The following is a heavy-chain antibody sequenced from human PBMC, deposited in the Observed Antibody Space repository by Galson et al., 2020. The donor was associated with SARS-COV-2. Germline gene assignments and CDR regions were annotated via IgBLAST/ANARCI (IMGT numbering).Heavy chain of an antibody. V-gene: IGHV3-7*03. CDR2: IKQKGSEK. CDR3: ARGVCSGGRCYSGVVDY. D-gene: IGHD2-15*01. CDR1: GFTFSSYW. J-gene: IGHJ4*02. Sequence: GESLKISCAASGFTFSSYWMSWVRQAPGKGLEWVANIKQKGSEKYYVDSVKGRFTISSDNAKNSLYLQMNSLRAEDTAVYYCARGVCSGGRCYSGVVDYWCQGTLVTVSS.